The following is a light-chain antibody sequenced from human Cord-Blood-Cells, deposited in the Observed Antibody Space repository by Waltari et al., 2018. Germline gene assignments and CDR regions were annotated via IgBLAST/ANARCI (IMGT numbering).Light chain of an antibody. CDR1: QSVNSSY. CDR2: GAS. Sequence: ETLLSQSPGTLSLSPGERATLPCRVSQSVNSSYLAWYQQKPGQAPRLLINGASSRATGIPDRFSGSGSGTDFTLTISRLEPEDFAVYYCQQYGSSPRTFGQGTKVEIK. J-gene: IGKJ1*01. CDR3: QQYGSSPRT. V-gene: IGKV3-20*01.